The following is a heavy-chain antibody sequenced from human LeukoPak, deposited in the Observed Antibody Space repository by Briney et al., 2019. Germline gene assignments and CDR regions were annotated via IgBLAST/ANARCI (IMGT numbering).Heavy chain of an antibody. D-gene: IGHD5-12*01. V-gene: IGHV5-51*01. Sequence: GGSLKISCKGSGSQFATQWIGWVRQMPGKGLEWMGIIYPGDSDTRYSPSFQGQVTISADKSISTAYLQWTTLKASDTAIYYCARRNSGYDLVPGFFYYYMDVWGKGTTVTVSS. CDR3: ARRNSGYDLVPGFFYYYMDV. CDR2: IYPGDSDT. J-gene: IGHJ6*03. CDR1: GSQFATQW.